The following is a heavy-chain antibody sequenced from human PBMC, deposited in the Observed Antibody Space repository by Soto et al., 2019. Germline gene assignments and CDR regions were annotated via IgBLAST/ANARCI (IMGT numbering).Heavy chain of an antibody. CDR1: GGCISSGGYS. J-gene: IGHJ5*02. Sequence: QLQLQESGSGLVKPSQTLSLTCTVSGGCISSGGYSWNWIRQAPGKGLEWIGYIYHSGYTLYNPSLKGRVTISVDKSKNHFSLNLTSVTAADTAVYYCARDQLEGNWFDPWGQGTLVTVSS. D-gene: IGHD1-1*01. CDR3: ARDQLEGNWFDP. V-gene: IGHV4-30-2*01. CDR2: IYHSGYT.